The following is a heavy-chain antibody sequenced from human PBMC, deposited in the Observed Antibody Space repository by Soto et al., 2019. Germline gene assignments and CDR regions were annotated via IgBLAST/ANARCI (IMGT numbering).Heavy chain of an antibody. CDR3: ASTSYSSSWPTYYFDY. V-gene: IGHV1-69*12. CDR1: GGTFSSYA. Sequence: QVQLVQSGAEVKKPGSSVKVSCKASGGTFSSYAISWVRQAPGQGLEWMGGLIPIFGTANYAQKFQGRVTITADESTSTAYMELNSLRAEVTAVYYCASTSYSSSWPTYYFDYWCQLTLVTVSS. J-gene: IGHJ4*02. D-gene: IGHD6-13*01. CDR2: LIPIFGTA.